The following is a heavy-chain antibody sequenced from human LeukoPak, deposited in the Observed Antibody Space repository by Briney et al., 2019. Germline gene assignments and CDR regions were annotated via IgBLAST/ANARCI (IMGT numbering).Heavy chain of an antibody. V-gene: IGHV4-34*01. J-gene: IGHJ4*02. CDR3: ARGGAVWYCSSTSCTSVFDY. Sequence: TSETLSLTCAVYGGSFSGYYWSWIRQPPGKGLKWIGEINHSGSTNYNPSLKSRVTISVDTSKNQFSLKLSSVTAADTAVYYCARGGAVWYCSSTSCTSVFDYWGQGTLVTVSS. D-gene: IGHD2-2*01. CDR1: GGSFSGYY. CDR2: INHSGST.